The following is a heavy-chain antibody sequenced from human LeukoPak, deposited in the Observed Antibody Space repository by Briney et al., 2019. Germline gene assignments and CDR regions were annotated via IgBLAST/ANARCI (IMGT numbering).Heavy chain of an antibody. CDR3: ASRRTAYCGGDCPEGY. J-gene: IGHJ4*02. V-gene: IGHV3-30*03. CDR1: GFTFSSYG. D-gene: IGHD2-21*02. CDR2: ISYDGSKK. Sequence: GGSLRLSCTASGFTFSSYGMHWVRQAPGKGLEWVADISYDGSKKYYADSVKGRFTISRDNAKNSLYLQMNSLRAEDTAVYYCASRRTAYCGGDCPEGYWGQGILVTVSS.